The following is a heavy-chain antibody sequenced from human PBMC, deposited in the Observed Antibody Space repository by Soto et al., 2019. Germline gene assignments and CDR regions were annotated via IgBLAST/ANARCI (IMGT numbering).Heavy chain of an antibody. D-gene: IGHD3-10*01. Sequence: SETLSLTCTVSGGSISSYYWSWIRQPPGKGLEWIGYIYYSGSTNYNPSLKSRVTISVDTSKNQFSLKLSSVTAADTAVYYCARPSYYGSGIFDPWGQGTLVTVSS. CDR2: IYYSGST. J-gene: IGHJ5*02. V-gene: IGHV4-59*12. CDR1: GGSISSYY. CDR3: ARPSYYGSGIFDP.